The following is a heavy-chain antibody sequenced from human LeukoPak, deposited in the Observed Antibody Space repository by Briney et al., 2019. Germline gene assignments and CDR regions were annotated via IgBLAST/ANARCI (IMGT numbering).Heavy chain of an antibody. CDR2: IKQDGSEK. D-gene: IGHD5-18*01. V-gene: IGHV3-7*01. CDR3: AGLSTAMADDY. J-gene: IGHJ4*02. CDR1: GFTFSSYW. Sequence: PGGSLRLSCAASGFTFSSYWMSWVRQAPGKGLEWVANIKQDGSEKYYVDSVKGRFTISRDNAKNSLYLQMNSLRAEDTAVYYCAGLSTAMADDYWGQGTLVTVSS.